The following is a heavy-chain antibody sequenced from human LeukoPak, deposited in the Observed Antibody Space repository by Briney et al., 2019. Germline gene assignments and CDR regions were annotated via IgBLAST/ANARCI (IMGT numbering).Heavy chain of an antibody. Sequence: GGSLRLSCAASRFTFSSYGMHWVRQAPGKGLEWVAAISYDGNNKYYADSVKGRFTISRDNSKNTLYLQMNSLRVEDTAVYYCAKDHTAMVPDYFDYWGQGTLVTVSS. J-gene: IGHJ4*02. CDR1: RFTFSSYG. D-gene: IGHD5-18*01. CDR2: ISYDGNNK. CDR3: AKDHTAMVPDYFDY. V-gene: IGHV3-30*18.